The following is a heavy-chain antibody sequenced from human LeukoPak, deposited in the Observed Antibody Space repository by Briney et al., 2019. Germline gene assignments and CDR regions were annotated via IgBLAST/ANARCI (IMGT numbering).Heavy chain of an antibody. V-gene: IGHV1-2*06. D-gene: IGHD4/OR15-4a*01. Sequence: ASVKVSCKASGYTFTGYYMHWVRQAPRQGLEWMGRINPNSGGTNYAQKFQGRVTMTRDTSISTAYMELSRLRSDDTAVYYCAREVLVSQYYFDYWGQGTLVTVSS. CDR3: AREVLVSQYYFDY. CDR2: INPNSGGT. CDR1: GYTFTGYY. J-gene: IGHJ4*02.